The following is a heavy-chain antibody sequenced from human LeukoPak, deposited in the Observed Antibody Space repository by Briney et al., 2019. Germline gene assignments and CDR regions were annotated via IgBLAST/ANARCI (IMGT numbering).Heavy chain of an antibody. CDR1: GGSISSGDYY. D-gene: IGHD7-27*01. Sequence: PSETLSPTCTVSGGSISSGDYYWSWIRQPPGKGLEWIGYIYYSGSTYYNPSLKSRVTISVDTSKNQFSLKLSSVTAADTAVYYCARDRTNWGSSYFDYWGQGTLVTVSS. J-gene: IGHJ4*02. V-gene: IGHV4-30-4*01. CDR3: ARDRTNWGSSYFDY. CDR2: IYYSGST.